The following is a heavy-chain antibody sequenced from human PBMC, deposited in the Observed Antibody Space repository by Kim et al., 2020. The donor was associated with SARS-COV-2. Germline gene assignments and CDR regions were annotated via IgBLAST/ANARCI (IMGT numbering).Heavy chain of an antibody. V-gene: IGHV3-30*03. CDR3: AVLEWLSY. CDR1: GFTFSSYG. Sequence: GGSLRLSCAASGFTFSSYGMHWVRQAPGKGLEWVAVISYDGSNKYYADSVKGRFTISRDNSKNTLYLQMNSLRAEDTAVYYCAVLEWLSYWGQGTLVTVSS. J-gene: IGHJ4*02. D-gene: IGHD3-3*01. CDR2: ISYDGSNK.